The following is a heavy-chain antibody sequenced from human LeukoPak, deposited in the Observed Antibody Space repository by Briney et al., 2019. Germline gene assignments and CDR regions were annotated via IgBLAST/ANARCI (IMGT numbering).Heavy chain of an antibody. CDR1: GFPFSSYA. CDR3: AKRNTMVRGGPCFDY. V-gene: IGHV3-23*01. J-gene: IGHJ4*02. CDR2: IFGADKNTT. Sequence: GGSLRLSCAASGFPFSSYAMNWVRQAPGKGLEWVSIIFGADKNTTYYADSVKRRFTVSRDNSKNTLDLQMTDLRPEDTAIYYCAKRNTMVRGGPCFDYWGQGILVAVSS. D-gene: IGHD3-10*01.